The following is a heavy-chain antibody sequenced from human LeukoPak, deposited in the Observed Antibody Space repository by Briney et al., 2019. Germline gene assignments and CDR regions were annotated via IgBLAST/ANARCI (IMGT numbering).Heavy chain of an antibody. D-gene: IGHD3-22*01. J-gene: IGHJ4*02. CDR1: GYTFTGYY. V-gene: IGHV1-2*02. CDR3: ARGGRTYYYDSSGYYYFDY. Sequence: GASVKVSFKASGYTFTGYYMHWVRQAPGQGLEWMGWINPNSGGTNYAQKFQGRVTMTRDTSISTAYMELSRLRSDDTAVYYCARGGRTYYYDSSGYYYFDYWGQGTLVTVSS. CDR2: INPNSGGT.